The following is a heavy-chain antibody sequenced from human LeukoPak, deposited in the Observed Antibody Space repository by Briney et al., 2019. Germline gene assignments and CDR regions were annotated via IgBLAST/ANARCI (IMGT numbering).Heavy chain of an antibody. J-gene: IGHJ5*02. V-gene: IGHV3-53*01. CDR3: ARTYYYDSSGYRSYNWFDP. Sequence: GGSLRLSCAASGFTVSSNYMSWVRQAPGKGLEWVSVIYSGGSTYYADSVKGRFTISRDNSKNTLYLQMNSLRAEGTAVYYCARTYYYDSSGYRSYNWFDPWGQGTLVTVSS. CDR1: GFTVSSNY. CDR2: IYSGGST. D-gene: IGHD3-22*01.